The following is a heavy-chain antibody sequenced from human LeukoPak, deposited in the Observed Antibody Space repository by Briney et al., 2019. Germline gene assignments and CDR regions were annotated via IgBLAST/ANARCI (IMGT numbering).Heavy chain of an antibody. CDR3: ARDNRMTAVSACDY. J-gene: IGHJ4*02. Sequence: TETLSLTCTVSGGSISNYYWSWIRRPPGKGLEWIGYIHYNGNSNYNPSLKSRLTMSLDTSKNQFSLKLSSVTAVDTAFYYCARDNRMTAVSACDYWGQGALVTVSS. CDR1: GGSISNYY. D-gene: IGHD6-19*01. CDR2: IHYNGNS. V-gene: IGHV4-59*01.